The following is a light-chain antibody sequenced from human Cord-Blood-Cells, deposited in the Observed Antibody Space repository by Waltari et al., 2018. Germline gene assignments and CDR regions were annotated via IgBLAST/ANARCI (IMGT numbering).Light chain of an antibody. J-gene: IGLJ3*02. CDR2: GNS. V-gene: IGLV1-40*01. CDR1: SSNIGAGYD. Sequence: QSVLTQPPSVSGAPGQRVTISCTGSSSNIGAGYDVHWYQQLPGTAPKLLIYGNSKRPAGVPDRFSGSKSGHSASLGITGLQAEDEAYYYCQSYYSSLSGWVFGGGTKLTGL. CDR3: QSYYSSLSGWV.